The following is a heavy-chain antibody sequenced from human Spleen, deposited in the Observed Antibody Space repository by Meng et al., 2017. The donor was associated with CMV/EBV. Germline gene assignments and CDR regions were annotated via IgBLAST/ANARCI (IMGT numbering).Heavy chain of an antibody. J-gene: IGHJ4*02. CDR3: ALTVAAGY. CDR1: GCTFTSSD. D-gene: IGHD6-19*01. Sequence: QVQLVQSGGEVKKPGASVKVSCKASGCTFTSSDINWVRQATGQGLEWMGWINPNTGNTGYAQKFQGRVTLTRSTSISTAYMELSSLRSEDTAVYYCALTVAAGYWGQGTLVTVSS. V-gene: IGHV1-8*01. CDR2: INPNTGNT.